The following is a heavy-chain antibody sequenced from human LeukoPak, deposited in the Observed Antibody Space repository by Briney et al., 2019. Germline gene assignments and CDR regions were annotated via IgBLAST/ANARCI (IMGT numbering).Heavy chain of an antibody. J-gene: IGHJ4*02. D-gene: IGHD4-17*01. V-gene: IGHV3-30*02. Sequence: PGGSLRLSCAASGFTFSSYGMHWVRQAPGKGLEWVAFIRYDGSNKYYADPVKGRFTISRDYSKNTLYLRVNSLRPEDTAVYYCAKLSGAYGDSRDYWGQGTLVTVSS. CDR2: IRYDGSNK. CDR3: AKLSGAYGDSRDY. CDR1: GFTFSSYG.